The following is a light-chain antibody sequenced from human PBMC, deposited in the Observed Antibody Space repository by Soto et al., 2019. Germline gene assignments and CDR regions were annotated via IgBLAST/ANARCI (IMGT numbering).Light chain of an antibody. V-gene: IGKV3-20*01. Sequence: EIVLTQSPGTLSLSPGERGTLSCRASQSVSSYLAWYQQKPGQAPRLLIYGASNRATGIPDRFSGSGSGTDFTLTISRLEPEDFAVYYCQQYGSSGTFGQGTKVDI. CDR3: QQYGSSGT. CDR2: GAS. J-gene: IGKJ1*01. CDR1: QSVSSY.